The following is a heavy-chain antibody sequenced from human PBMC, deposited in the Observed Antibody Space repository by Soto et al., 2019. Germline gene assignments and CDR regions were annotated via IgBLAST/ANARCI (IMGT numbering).Heavy chain of an antibody. D-gene: IGHD6-6*01. Sequence: GGSLRLSCTSSGLTLRGYAMGWVRQATGKGLEYVSGISSNGVGTYYANSVQGRFTISRDNSKNTVYLQMGSLRPEDMAVYYCARRARPDFYYMDVWGKGTTVTVSS. CDR3: ARRARPDFYYMDV. V-gene: IGHV3-64*01. CDR2: ISSNGVGT. CDR1: GLTLRGYA. J-gene: IGHJ6*03.